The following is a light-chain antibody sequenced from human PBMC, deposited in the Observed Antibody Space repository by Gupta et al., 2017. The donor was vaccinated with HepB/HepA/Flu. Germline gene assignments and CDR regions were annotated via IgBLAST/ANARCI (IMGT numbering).Light chain of an antibody. CDR3: QAWDSSTDLVV. Sequence: SYELTQPPSVSVSPGQTPSITCSGDKVGDKYACWYQQKPGQSPVLVIYQDRKRPSGIPERFSGSNSGNTATLTISGTQAMDEADYYCQAWDSSTDLVVFGGGTKLTVL. J-gene: IGLJ2*01. CDR1: KVGDKY. V-gene: IGLV3-1*01. CDR2: QDR.